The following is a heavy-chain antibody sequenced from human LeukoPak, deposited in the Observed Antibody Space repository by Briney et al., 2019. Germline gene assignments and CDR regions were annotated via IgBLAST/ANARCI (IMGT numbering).Heavy chain of an antibody. CDR3: ARVEGMVRGNSNFDY. D-gene: IGHD3-10*01. CDR2: IKQDGSEK. CDR1: GFTFSSYW. J-gene: IGHJ4*02. V-gene: IGHV3-7*03. Sequence: GGPLRLSCAASGFTFSSYWMSWVRQAPGKGLEWVANIKQDGSEKYYVDSVKGRFTISRDNAKNSLYLQMNSLRAEDTAVYYCARVEGMVRGNSNFDYWGQGTLVTVSS.